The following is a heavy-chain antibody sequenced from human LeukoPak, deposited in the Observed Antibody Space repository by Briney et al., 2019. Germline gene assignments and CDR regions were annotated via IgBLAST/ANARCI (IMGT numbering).Heavy chain of an antibody. CDR2: IYYSGST. J-gene: IGHJ4*02. V-gene: IGHV4-39*01. D-gene: IGHD3-22*01. CDR1: GGSISSSSYY. CDR3: ARQDSSGYYFDY. Sequence: SETLSLTXTVSGGSISSSSYYWGWIRQPPGKGLEWIGSIYYSGSTYYNPSLKSRVTISVDTSKNQFSLKLSSVTAADTAVYYCARQDSSGYYFDYWGQGTLVTVSS.